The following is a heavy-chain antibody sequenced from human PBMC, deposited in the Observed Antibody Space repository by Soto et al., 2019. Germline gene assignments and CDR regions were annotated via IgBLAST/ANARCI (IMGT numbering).Heavy chain of an antibody. CDR3: ATGVPAAPLYYYYGMDV. J-gene: IGHJ6*02. Sequence: ASVKVSCKVSGYTLTDLSMHWVRQAPGKGLEWMGGFDPEDGETIYAQKFQGRVTMTEDTSTDTAYMELSSLRSEDTAVYYCATGVPAAPLYYYYGMDVWGQGTTVTVSS. D-gene: IGHD2-2*01. CDR2: FDPEDGET. V-gene: IGHV1-24*01. CDR1: GYTLTDLS.